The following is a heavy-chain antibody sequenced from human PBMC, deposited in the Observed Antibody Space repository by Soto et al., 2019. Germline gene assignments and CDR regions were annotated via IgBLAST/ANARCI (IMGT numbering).Heavy chain of an antibody. CDR1: GVSISSINW. CDR3: ARCLHCSNGGRFDP. Sequence: QMQLQESGPGLVTPSGTLSLTCSVSGVSISSINWWTWVRQAPGKGLEWIGEMYPSGGTTYNPSLQNRVTISVDNSKNPLSLTLTSVTAADTAVYYCARCLHCSNGGRFDPWGQGALVTVSS. V-gene: IGHV4-4*02. D-gene: IGHD2-8*01. CDR2: MYPSGGT. J-gene: IGHJ5*02.